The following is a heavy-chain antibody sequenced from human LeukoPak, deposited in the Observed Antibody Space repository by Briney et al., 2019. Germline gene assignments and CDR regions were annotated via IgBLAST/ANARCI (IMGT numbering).Heavy chain of an antibody. CDR1: GGTFSSYA. CDR2: IIPIFGTA. J-gene: IGHJ4*02. CDR3: ARTEYYYDSSGYYYVPGFFDY. V-gene: IGHV1-69*05. Sequence: SVKVSCKASGGTFSSYAISWVRQAPGQGLEWMGGIIPIFGTANYAQKLQGRVTMTTDTSTSTAYMELRSLRSDDTAVYYCARTEYYYDSSGYYYVPGFFDYWGQGTLVTVSS. D-gene: IGHD3-22*01.